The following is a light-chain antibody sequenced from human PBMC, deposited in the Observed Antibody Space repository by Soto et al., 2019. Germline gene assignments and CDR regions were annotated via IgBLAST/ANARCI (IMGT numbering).Light chain of an antibody. CDR2: DSS. V-gene: IGKV3-11*01. CDR1: QGLGSGH. J-gene: IGKJ5*01. Sequence: LLTQSAGPLSLSPRDSATLSRRPSQGLGSGHLAWHQQKPCPAPRLLIYDSSNRATGIPARFSGSGSGTDFTLTIRSLEPEDFAVYYCHQSTNLPPITFGQGTRLEI. CDR3: HQSTNLPPIT.